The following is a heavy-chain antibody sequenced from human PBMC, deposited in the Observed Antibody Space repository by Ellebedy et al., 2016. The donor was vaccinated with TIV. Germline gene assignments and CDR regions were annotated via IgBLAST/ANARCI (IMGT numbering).Heavy chain of an antibody. Sequence: ASVKVSXXASGYTFTGTDYYIHWVRQAPGQGLEWMGWINPKSGGTNYAQTFQGRVSMTRDTSISTAYMELSRLRSDDTAVFHCARGFLWFSYAFDVWGQGAMVTVSS. CDR1: GYTFTGTDYY. J-gene: IGHJ3*01. D-gene: IGHD3-3*01. CDR2: INPKSGGT. V-gene: IGHV1-2*02. CDR3: ARGFLWFSYAFDV.